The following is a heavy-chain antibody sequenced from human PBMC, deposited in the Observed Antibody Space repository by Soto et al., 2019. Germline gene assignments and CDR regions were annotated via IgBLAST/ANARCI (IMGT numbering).Heavy chain of an antibody. Sequence: SETLSLTCSVSGAALNSGNYYWSWIRQVPGKGLEWIGHIYVTGAVDYNPSLRDRITISQDTSERQFSLNLRLVTAADTAVYYCARLRIATNNYKWFDPRGQGTLVTVSS. CDR3: ARLRIATNNYKWFDP. D-gene: IGHD2-21*01. V-gene: IGHV4-31*03. CDR1: GAALNSGNYY. J-gene: IGHJ5*02. CDR2: IYVTGAV.